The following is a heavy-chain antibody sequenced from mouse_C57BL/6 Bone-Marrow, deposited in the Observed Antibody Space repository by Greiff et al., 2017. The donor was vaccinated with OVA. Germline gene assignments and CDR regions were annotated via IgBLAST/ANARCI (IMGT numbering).Heavy chain of an antibody. V-gene: IGHV5-17*01. Sequence: EVNLVESGGGLVKPGGSLKLSCAASGFTFSDYGMHWVRQAPEKGLEWVAYISSGSSTIYYADTVTGRFTISRDNAKNTLFLQMTSLRSEDTAMYYCARPFFYDYDSYFDYGGQGTTLTVSS. CDR2: ISSGSSTI. D-gene: IGHD2-4*01. CDR3: ARPFFYDYDSYFDY. CDR1: GFTFSDYG. J-gene: IGHJ2*01.